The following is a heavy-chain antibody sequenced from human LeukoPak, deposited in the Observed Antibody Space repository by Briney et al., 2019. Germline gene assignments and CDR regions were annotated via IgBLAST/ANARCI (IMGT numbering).Heavy chain of an antibody. Sequence: SETLSLTCIVTGDSISSYFWSWIRQPPGEGLEWIGYIHSSGSTSYNPSLKSRVTISVDTSKNQFSLKLSSVIAADTAVYYCARYGSASTHKHFDYWGQGTLVTVSS. CDR1: GDSISSYF. CDR3: ARYGSASTHKHFDY. D-gene: IGHD3-10*01. V-gene: IGHV4-59*01. CDR2: IHSSGST. J-gene: IGHJ4*02.